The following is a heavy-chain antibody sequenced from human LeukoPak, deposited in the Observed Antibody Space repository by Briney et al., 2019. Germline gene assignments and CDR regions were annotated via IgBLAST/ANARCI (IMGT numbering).Heavy chain of an antibody. J-gene: IGHJ5*02. CDR1: GYIFTGNY. CDR3: ARARVRAIFGVACNWFDP. D-gene: IGHD3-3*01. Sequence: ASVKVSCKTSGYIFTGNYMHWVRQAPGQGLEWMGWINPNSGGTNYAQKFQGRVTMTRDTSISTAYMELSRLRSDDTAVYYCARARVRAIFGVACNWFDPWGQGTLVTVSS. CDR2: INPNSGGT. V-gene: IGHV1-2*02.